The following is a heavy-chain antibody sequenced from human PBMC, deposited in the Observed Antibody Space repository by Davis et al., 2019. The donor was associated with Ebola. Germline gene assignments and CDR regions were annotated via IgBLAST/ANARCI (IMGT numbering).Heavy chain of an antibody. V-gene: IGHV3-11*01. D-gene: IGHD6-13*01. CDR1: GFTFSSYA. CDR3: ARAGSGRGSSWRYYYYYGMDV. Sequence: GESLKISCAASGFTFSSYAMSWIRQAPGKGLEWVSYISSSGSTIYYADSVKGRFTISRDNAKNSLYLQMNSLRAEDTAVYYCARAGSGRGSSWRYYYYYGMDVWGQGTTVTVSS. CDR2: ISSSGSTI. J-gene: IGHJ6*02.